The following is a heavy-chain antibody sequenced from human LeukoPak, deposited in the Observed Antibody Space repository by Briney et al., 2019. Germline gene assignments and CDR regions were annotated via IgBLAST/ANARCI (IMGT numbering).Heavy chain of an antibody. V-gene: IGHV4-59*01. J-gene: IGHJ6*03. D-gene: IGHD6-13*01. Sequence: PSETLSLTCTVSGCSISSYYWCWIRQPPGKGLEWIGHIYYSGSTNYNSSLKSRVTISVDTSKNQFSLRLSSVTAADTAVYYCARGGRYMSASWYRSVYYYMDVWGKGTTVTVSS. CDR1: GCSISSYY. CDR3: ARGGRYMSASWYRSVYYYMDV. CDR2: IYYSGST.